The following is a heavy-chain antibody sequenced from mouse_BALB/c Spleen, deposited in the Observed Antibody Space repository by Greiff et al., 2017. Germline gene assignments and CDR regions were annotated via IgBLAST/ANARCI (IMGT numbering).Heavy chain of an antibody. CDR1: GFTFTDYY. CDR2: IRNKANGYTT. J-gene: IGHJ4*01. Sequence: EVMLVESGGGLVQPGGSLRLSCATSGFTFTDYYMSWVRQPPGKALEWLGFIRNKANGYTTEYSASVKGRFTISRDNSQSILYLQMNTLRAEDSATYYCARGYYAMDYWGQGTSVTVSS. CDR3: ARGYYAMDY. V-gene: IGHV7-3*02.